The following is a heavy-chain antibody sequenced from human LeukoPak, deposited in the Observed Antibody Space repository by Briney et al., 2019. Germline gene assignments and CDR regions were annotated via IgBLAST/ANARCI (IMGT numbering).Heavy chain of an antibody. CDR1: GGSISSYY. J-gene: IGHJ3*02. V-gene: IGHV4-59*13. CDR3: AGSVPIDGTGYDAFDI. CDR2: IYYSGST. Sequence: SETLSLTCTVSGGSISSYYWSWIRQPPGKGLEWIGYIYYSGSTNYNPSLKSRVTISVDTSKNQFSLKLSSVTAADTAVYYCAGSVPIDGTGYDAFDIWGQGTMVTVSS. D-gene: IGHD5-24*01.